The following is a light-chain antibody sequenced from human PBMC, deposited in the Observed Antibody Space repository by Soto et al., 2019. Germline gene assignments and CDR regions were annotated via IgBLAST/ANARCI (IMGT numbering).Light chain of an antibody. Sequence: EIRMTQSPDSLSVSPGETATLSCRASQSLNTDLAWYQQKPGQAPRLLLYGASTRATGISTRFSGGGSGTEFTLTISGLQSEDSAVYYCQQYKSWPPITFGQGTRLEI. CDR2: GAS. J-gene: IGKJ5*01. CDR1: QSLNTD. CDR3: QQYKSWPPIT. V-gene: IGKV3-15*01.